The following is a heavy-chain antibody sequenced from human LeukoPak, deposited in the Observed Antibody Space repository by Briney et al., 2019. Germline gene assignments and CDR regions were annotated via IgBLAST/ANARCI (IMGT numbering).Heavy chain of an antibody. CDR2: IRYDGTKE. D-gene: IGHD4-17*01. Sequence: GRSLRLSCAASGFTFSSYGMHWVRQAPGKGLEWVAFIRYDGTKEYYADFVKGRFTISRDNSKNTLYLQMNSLRAEDTAVYYCAGFTGPLSEPGAGYWGQGTLLTVSS. J-gene: IGHJ4*02. CDR3: AGFTGPLSEPGAGY. V-gene: IGHV3-33*08. CDR1: GFTFSSYG.